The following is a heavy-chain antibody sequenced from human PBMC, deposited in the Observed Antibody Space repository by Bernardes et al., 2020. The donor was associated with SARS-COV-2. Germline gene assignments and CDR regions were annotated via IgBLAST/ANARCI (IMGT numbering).Heavy chain of an antibody. Sequence: GGSLRLSCAASGFIFSDHYMDWVRQAPGKGLEWVGRTRNKANSYTTEYAASVKGRFTISRDGSKNSLYLQMNGLKTEDTAVYFCARVAGSGWYSHWGQGTLVTVSS. CDR1: GFIFSDHY. J-gene: IGHJ4*02. D-gene: IGHD6-19*01. CDR2: TRNKANSYTT. V-gene: IGHV3-72*01. CDR3: ARVAGSGWYSH.